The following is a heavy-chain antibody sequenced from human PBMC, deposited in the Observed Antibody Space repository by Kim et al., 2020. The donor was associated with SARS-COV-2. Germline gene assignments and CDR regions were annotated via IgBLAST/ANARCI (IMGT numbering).Heavy chain of an antibody. J-gene: IGHJ4*02. V-gene: IGHV4-59*13. CDR1: GGSISSYY. CDR3: AREGSIITGTTYFDY. D-gene: IGHD1-20*01. Sequence: SETLSLTCTVSGGSISSYYWSWIRQPPGKGLEWIGYIYYSGSTNYNPSLKSRVTISVDTSKNQFSLKLSSVTAADTAVYYCAREGSIITGTTYFDYWGQGTLVTVSS. CDR2: IYYSGST.